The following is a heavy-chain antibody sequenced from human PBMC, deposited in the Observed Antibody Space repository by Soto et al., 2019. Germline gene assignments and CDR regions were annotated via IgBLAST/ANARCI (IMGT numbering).Heavy chain of an antibody. Sequence: SETLSLTCAVSNFSLRKEYYWGWIRQPPGKGLEWIGSIHQSGSPYYNPSLKSRLTISIDMSKKQFSLRLSSVTAADTAVYYCARGAPRGIIHDFDSWGQGSLVTVSS. CDR2: IHQSGSP. CDR1: NFSLRKEYY. V-gene: IGHV4-38-2*01. CDR3: ARGAPRGIIHDFDS. J-gene: IGHJ4*02. D-gene: IGHD3-10*01.